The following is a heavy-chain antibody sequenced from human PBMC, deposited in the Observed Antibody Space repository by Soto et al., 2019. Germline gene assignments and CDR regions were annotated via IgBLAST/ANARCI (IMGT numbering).Heavy chain of an antibody. V-gene: IGHV1-69*13. CDR2: IIPIFGTA. CDR3: ARVVAAAGTGYYGMDV. Sequence: SVKVSCKASGGTFSSYAISWVRQAPGQGLEWMGGIIPIFGTANYAQKFQGRVTITADESTSTAYMELSSLRSDDTAVYYCARVVAAAGTGYYGMDVWGQGTTVTVSS. J-gene: IGHJ6*02. CDR1: GGTFSSYA. D-gene: IGHD6-13*01.